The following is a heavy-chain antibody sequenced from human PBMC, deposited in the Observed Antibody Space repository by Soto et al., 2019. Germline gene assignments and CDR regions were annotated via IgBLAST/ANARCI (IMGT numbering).Heavy chain of an antibody. CDR3: ARSEEDSDYYYYGLDV. CDR1: GDSVSSSSVA. J-gene: IGHJ6*02. CDR2: TYYRSRWYS. D-gene: IGHD2-15*01. Sequence: SQTLSLTCVISGDSVSSSSVAWNWVRQSPSRGLEWLGRTYYRSRWYSDFAVSVRGRIVINADTSKNQFSLQLNSVTPEDTAVYFCARSEEDSDYYYYGLDVWGQGTTVSVSS. V-gene: IGHV6-1*01.